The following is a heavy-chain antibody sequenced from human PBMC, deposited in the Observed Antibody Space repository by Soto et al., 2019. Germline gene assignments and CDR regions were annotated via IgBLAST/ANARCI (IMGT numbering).Heavy chain of an antibody. CDR1: GYTFTSYA. CDR3: ARGTYSDY. V-gene: IGHV1-18*01. CDR2: ISSYNGNT. Sequence: ASVKVSCKASGYTFTSYAMHWVRQAPGQKLEWMGWISSYNGNTNYAQKLQGRVTLTTDTSTSTGYMELRSLRSDDTAVYYCARGTYSDYWGQGTLVTVSS. J-gene: IGHJ4*02.